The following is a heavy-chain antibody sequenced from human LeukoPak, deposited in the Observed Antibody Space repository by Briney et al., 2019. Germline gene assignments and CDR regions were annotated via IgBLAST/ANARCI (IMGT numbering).Heavy chain of an antibody. CDR2: INPSGGRT. CDR3: ARGDGWELNSY. CDR1: SYTFTSYG. J-gene: IGHJ4*02. Sequence: ASVKVSCKASSYTFTSYGISWVRQAPGQGLEWMGIINPSGGRTSYAQKFQGRVTMTRDMSTSTVYMELSSLRSEDTAVYYCARGDGWELNSYWGQGTLVTVSS. V-gene: IGHV1-46*01. D-gene: IGHD1-26*01.